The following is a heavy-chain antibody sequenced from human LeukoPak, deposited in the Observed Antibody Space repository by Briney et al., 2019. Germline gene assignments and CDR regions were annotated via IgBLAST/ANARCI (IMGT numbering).Heavy chain of an antibody. CDR1: GGSISSYY. D-gene: IGHD3-22*01. Sequence: SETLSLTCTVSGGSISSYYWGWIRQPPGKGLEWIGSIYHSGTTYYNPSLKSRVIISVDNSKNQFSLKLSSVTAADTAVYYCARIDDSSGYYADWYFDLWGRGTLVTVSS. J-gene: IGHJ2*01. CDR3: ARIDDSSGYYADWYFDL. CDR2: IYHSGTT. V-gene: IGHV4-38-2*02.